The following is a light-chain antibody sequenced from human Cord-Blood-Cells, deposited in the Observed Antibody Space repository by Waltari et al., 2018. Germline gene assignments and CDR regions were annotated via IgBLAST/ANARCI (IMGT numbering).Light chain of an antibody. CDR3: QTWGTGIWV. CDR1: SGHSSYA. CDR2: LNSDGSH. J-gene: IGLJ3*02. V-gene: IGLV4-69*01. Sequence: QLVLPQSPSASASLGASLKLPCTLSSGHSSYAIACPQQQPEKGPRYLMKLNSDGSHSKGDGIPDRFSGSSSGAERYLTISSLQSEDEADYYCQTWGTGIWVFGGGTKLTVL.